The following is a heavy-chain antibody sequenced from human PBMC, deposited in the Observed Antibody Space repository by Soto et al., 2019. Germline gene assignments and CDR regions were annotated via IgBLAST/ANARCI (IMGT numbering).Heavy chain of an antibody. J-gene: IGHJ5*02. V-gene: IGHV1-24*01. CDR2: FDPEDGET. Sequence: ASVKVSCKVSGYTLTELSMHWVRQAPGKGLEWMGGFDPEDGETIYAQKFQGRVTMTEDTSTDTAYMELSSLRSEDTAVYSCATGQCRGGSCDWFDPWGQGTLVTVSS. D-gene: IGHD2-15*01. CDR3: ATGQCRGGSCDWFDP. CDR1: GYTLTELS.